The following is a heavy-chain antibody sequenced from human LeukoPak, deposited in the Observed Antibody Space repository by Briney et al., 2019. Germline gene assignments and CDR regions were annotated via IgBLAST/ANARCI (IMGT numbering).Heavy chain of an antibody. CDR1: GFTFGSYS. V-gene: IGHV3-23*01. D-gene: IGHD3-22*01. J-gene: IGHJ4*02. Sequence: PGGSLRLSCAASGFTFGSYSMGWVRQAPGKGLEWVSSTSGSGASTYYADSVKGRFTISRDNSENTLYLQMDSLRAEDTAVYYCAKDLSYYDNTGPHDYFDYWGQGTLVTVSS. CDR2: TSGSGAST. CDR3: AKDLSYYDNTGPHDYFDY.